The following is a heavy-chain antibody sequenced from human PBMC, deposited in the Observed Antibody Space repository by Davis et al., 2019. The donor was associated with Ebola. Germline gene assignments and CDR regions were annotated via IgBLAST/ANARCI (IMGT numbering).Heavy chain of an antibody. CDR3: ARGVYYDSSGYYGY. Sequence: PGGSLRLSCAASGFTFSSYSMNWVRQAPGKGLEWVSSISSSSSYIYYADSMKGRFTISRDNAKNSLYLQMNSLRAEDTAVYYCARGVYYDSSGYYGYWGQGTLVTVSS. D-gene: IGHD3-22*01. CDR2: ISSSSSYI. CDR1: GFTFSSYS. V-gene: IGHV3-21*04. J-gene: IGHJ4*02.